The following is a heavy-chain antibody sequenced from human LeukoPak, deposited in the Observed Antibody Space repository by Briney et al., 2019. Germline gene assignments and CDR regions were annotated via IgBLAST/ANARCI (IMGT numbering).Heavy chain of an antibody. CDR1: GFTFSSYA. J-gene: IGHJ4*02. V-gene: IGHV3-23*01. CDR2: ITGSGTNT. Sequence: QPGGSLRLSCAASGFTFSSYAMHWVRQAPGKGLEWVSSITGSGTNTYYADSVKGRFTISRDNSKSTLYLEMNSLRAEDTAVYYCARDGEESYSSGSGSYPLENWGQGTLVTVSS. CDR3: ARDGEESYSSGSGSYPLEN. D-gene: IGHD3-10*01.